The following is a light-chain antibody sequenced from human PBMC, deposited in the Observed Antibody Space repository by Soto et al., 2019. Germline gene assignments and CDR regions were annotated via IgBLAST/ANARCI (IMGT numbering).Light chain of an antibody. J-gene: IGKJ2*01. CDR1: QDISNY. CDR3: PQCYSIPYT. CDR2: DDS. Sequence: DIQITQSPSSLSSSVGDRVTITCQASQDISNYLNWYQQKPGKAPKLMIYDDSNLETGVPSRFSGSGFGTDFTCTISSLQLEDFATYDWPQCYSIPYTFGQGAKVEIK. V-gene: IGKV1-33*01.